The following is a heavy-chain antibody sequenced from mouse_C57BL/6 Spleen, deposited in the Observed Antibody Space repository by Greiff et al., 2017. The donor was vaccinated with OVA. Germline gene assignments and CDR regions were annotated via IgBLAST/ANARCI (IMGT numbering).Heavy chain of an antibody. CDR3: TTDGSYWYFDV. V-gene: IGHV1-15*01. Sequence: VQLQQSGAELVRPGASVTLSCKASGYTFTDYEMHWVKQTPVHGLEWIGAIDPETGGTAYNQKFKGKAILTADKSSSTAYMELRSLTSEDSAVYYCTTDGSYWYFDVWGTGTTVTVSS. CDR1: GYTFTDYE. D-gene: IGHD2-3*01. J-gene: IGHJ1*03. CDR2: IDPETGGT.